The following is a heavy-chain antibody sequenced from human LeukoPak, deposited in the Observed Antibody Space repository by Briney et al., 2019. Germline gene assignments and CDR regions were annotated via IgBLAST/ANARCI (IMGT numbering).Heavy chain of an antibody. J-gene: IGHJ4*02. V-gene: IGHV3-30-3*01. CDR2: ISYDGSNK. CDR1: GFTFSSYA. Sequence: PGRSLRLSCAASGFTFSSYAMHWVRQAPGKGLEWVAVISYDGSNKYYADSVKGRFTISRDNAKNSLYLQMNSLRAEDTAVYYCARDMEYSGYDGYDYWGQGTLVTVSS. D-gene: IGHD5-12*01. CDR3: ARDMEYSGYDGYDY.